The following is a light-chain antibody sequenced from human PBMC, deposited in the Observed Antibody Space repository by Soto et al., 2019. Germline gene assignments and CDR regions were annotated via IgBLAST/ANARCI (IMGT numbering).Light chain of an antibody. J-gene: IGKJ4*01. Sequence: DIQMTQSPSSLSASVGDRVTITCQASQDIAKYLNWYQQKPGNAPKLLIYDASELHAGVPSRFSGSGSGTDFTFTISSVKPEDFPTYYCQQYDDLLSFGGGTKVEIK. CDR3: QQYDDLLS. V-gene: IGKV1-33*01. CDR2: DAS. CDR1: QDIAKY.